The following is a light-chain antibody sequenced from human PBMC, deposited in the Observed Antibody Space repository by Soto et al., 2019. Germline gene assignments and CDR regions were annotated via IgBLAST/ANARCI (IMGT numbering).Light chain of an antibody. J-gene: IGKJ2*01. CDR3: QQYGTSPVT. CDR1: QSVSNTY. V-gene: IGKV3-20*01. CDR2: GAS. Sequence: EIVLTQSPGTLSLSPGERATLSCRASQSVSNTYLAWYQHKPGQAPRLLIYGASDRATGIPDRFSGSGSVTDFTLTISSLEPEDFALYYCQQYGTSPVTFGQGTKLESK.